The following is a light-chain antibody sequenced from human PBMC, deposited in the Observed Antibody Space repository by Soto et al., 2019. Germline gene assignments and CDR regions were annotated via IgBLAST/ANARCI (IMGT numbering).Light chain of an antibody. CDR1: SSDVGGYIY. J-gene: IGLJ1*01. CDR2: DVT. CDR3: SSYTTSSSYV. V-gene: IGLV2-14*01. Sequence: QSVLTPPASVSGSPGQSITISCTGTSSDVGGYIYVSWYQQHPGKAPKLMIYDVTSRPSGVSYRSSGSKSGNTASLTISGLQAEDEAYYYCSSYTTSSSYVFGTGTKVTVL.